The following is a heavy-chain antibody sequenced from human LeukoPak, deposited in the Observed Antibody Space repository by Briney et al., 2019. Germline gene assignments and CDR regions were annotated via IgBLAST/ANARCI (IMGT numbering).Heavy chain of an antibody. CDR2: IYYSGTT. CDR3: ASLIAAAVALDY. J-gene: IGHJ4*02. V-gene: IGHV4-39*07. D-gene: IGHD6-13*01. CDR1: GGSISSSIYY. Sequence: SETLSLTCTVSGGSISSSIYYWGWIRQPPGKGLEWIGSIYYSGTTYYNPSLKSRVTISVDTSKNQFSLKLSSVTAADTAVYYCASLIAAAVALDYWGQGTLVTVSS.